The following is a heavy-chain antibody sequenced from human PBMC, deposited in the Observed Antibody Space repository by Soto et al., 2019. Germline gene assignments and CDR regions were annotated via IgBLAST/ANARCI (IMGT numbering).Heavy chain of an antibody. D-gene: IGHD2-2*01. CDR3: TRAQLLVGDY. CDR2: IRSKANSYAT. Sequence: EVQLVESGGGLVQPGGSLKLSCATSGFTFSGSAMHWVRQASGKGLEWVGRIRSKANSYATAYAASVKGRFTISRDDSKNTAYLQMNSPKTEDTAVYYCTRAQLLVGDYWGQGTLVTVSS. J-gene: IGHJ4*02. CDR1: GFTFSGSA. V-gene: IGHV3-73*01.